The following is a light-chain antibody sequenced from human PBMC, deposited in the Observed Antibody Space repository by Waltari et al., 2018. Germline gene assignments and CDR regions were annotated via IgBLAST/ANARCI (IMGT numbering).Light chain of an antibody. J-gene: IGKJ1*01. CDR1: QDTSDS. Sequence: DIQLTQSPSSLSASVGDRVTITCQASQDTSDSLAWYQQKPGKVPKLLIFDASTLQSGVPARVRGGGSGTDFTLSITSLQPENGPTYSWQKYDYAPLTFSQGTKVEVK. CDR3: QKYDYAPLT. CDR2: DAS. V-gene: IGKV1-27*01.